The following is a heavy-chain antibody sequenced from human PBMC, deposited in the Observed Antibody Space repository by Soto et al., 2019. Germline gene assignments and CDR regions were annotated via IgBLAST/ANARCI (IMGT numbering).Heavy chain of an antibody. Sequence: PGVSLRLSCAASGFTFSSYSMNWVLQAPGKGLEWVSSISSSSSYIYYADSVKGRFTISRDNAKNSLYLQMNLLRVEDTAVYYCARALGWWDGGNSNQSAFDCWGRGTMVAVSS. J-gene: IGHJ4*02. CDR1: GFTFSSYS. CDR2: ISSSSSYI. CDR3: ARALGWWDGGNSNQSAFDC. V-gene: IGHV3-21*04. D-gene: IGHD1-20*01.